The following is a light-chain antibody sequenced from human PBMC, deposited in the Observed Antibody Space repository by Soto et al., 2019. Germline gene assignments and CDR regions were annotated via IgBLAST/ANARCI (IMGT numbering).Light chain of an antibody. V-gene: IGLV6-57*04. J-gene: IGLJ3*02. CDR1: SGSVAANS. CDR3: QSYDSGTHGV. CDR2: EDD. Sequence: NFMLTQPHSVSESPGKTVTISCTRSSGSVAANSVQWYQQRPGSAPTTVISEDDQRPSGVPDRFSGSIDTSSNSASLTISGLTTEDEADYYGQSYDSGTHGVFGGGTKLTVL.